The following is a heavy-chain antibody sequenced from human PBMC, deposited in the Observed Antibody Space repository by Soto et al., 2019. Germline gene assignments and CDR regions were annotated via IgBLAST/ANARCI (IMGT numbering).Heavy chain of an antibody. V-gene: IGHV1-69*10. J-gene: IGHJ4*02. Sequence: ASVKVSCKASGGTFSSYAISWVRQAPGQGLEWMGGIIPIFGIANYAQKFQGRVTITADKSTSTAYMELSSLRSEDTAVYYRVRAAAGTYRRGVYWGQGTLVTVSS. CDR1: GGTFSSYA. CDR3: VRAAAGTYRRGVY. CDR2: IIPIFGIA. D-gene: IGHD6-13*01.